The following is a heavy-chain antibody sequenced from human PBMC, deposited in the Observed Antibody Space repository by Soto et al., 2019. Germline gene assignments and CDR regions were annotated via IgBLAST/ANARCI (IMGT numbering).Heavy chain of an antibody. Sequence: QVQLVESGGGVVQPGRSLRLSCAASGFTFSSYGMHWVRQAPGKGLEWVAVISYDGSNKYYADSVKGRFTISRDNSKNTLYLQMNSLRAEDTAVYYCAKDLVTGTTIYGMDVWGQGTTVTVSS. CDR3: AKDLVTGTTIYGMDV. J-gene: IGHJ6*02. CDR1: GFTFSSYG. CDR2: ISYDGSNK. V-gene: IGHV3-30*18. D-gene: IGHD1-20*01.